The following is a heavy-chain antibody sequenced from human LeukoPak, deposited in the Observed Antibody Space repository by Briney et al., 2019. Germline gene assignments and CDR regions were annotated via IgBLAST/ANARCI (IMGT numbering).Heavy chain of an antibody. D-gene: IGHD3-10*01. V-gene: IGHV3-74*01. CDR3: ARNHYGSVDY. CDR1: GFTFSNYW. Sequence: GGSLRLSCAASGFTFSNYWMHWVRQAPGKGLVWVSRVNGDGSATNYADSVTGRFTISRDNAKNTLYLQMNSLRPEDTAVYYCARNHYGSVDYWGQGTLVTVSS. J-gene: IGHJ4*02. CDR2: VNGDGSAT.